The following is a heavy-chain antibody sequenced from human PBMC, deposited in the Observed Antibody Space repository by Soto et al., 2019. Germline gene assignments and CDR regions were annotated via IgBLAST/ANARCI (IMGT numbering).Heavy chain of an antibody. CDR3: ARPVGYCSGGSCYYYYGMDV. J-gene: IGHJ6*02. V-gene: IGHV5-10-1*01. CDR2: IDPSDSYT. Sequence: GESLKISCKGSGYSFTSYWISWVRQMPGKGLEWMGRIDPSDSYTNYSPSFQGHVTISADKSISTAYLQWSSLKASDTAMYYCARPVGYCSGGSCYYYYGMDVWGQGTTVTISS. D-gene: IGHD2-15*01. CDR1: GYSFTSYW.